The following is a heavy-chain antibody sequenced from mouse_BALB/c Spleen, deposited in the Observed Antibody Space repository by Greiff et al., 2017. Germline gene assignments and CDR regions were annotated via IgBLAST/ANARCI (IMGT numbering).Heavy chain of an antibody. J-gene: IGHJ3*01. CDR1: GFNIKDTY. CDR2: IDPANGNT. CDR3: ARSITTSWFAY. V-gene: IGHV14-3*02. D-gene: IGHD1-1*01. Sequence: VQLQQSGAELVKPGASVKLSCTASGFNIKDTYMHWVKQRPEQGLEWIGRIDPANGNTKYDAKFQGKATITADTSSNTAYLQLSSLTSEDTAVYYCARSITTSWFAYWGQGTLVTVSA.